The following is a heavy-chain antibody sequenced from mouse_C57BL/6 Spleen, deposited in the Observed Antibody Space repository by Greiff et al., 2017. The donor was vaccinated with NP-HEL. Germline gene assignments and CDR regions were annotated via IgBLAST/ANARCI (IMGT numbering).Heavy chain of an antibody. D-gene: IGHD2-4*01. CDR1: GYTFTSYW. V-gene: IGHV1-72*01. CDR2: IDPNSGGT. J-gene: IGHJ3*01. CDR3: ARGIYYDYDWFAY. Sequence: QVQLQQPGAELVKPGASVKLSCKASGYTFTSYWMHWVKQRPGRGLEWIGRIDPNSGGTKYNEKFKSKATLTVDKPSSTAYMQLSSLTSDDSAVYYCARGIYYDYDWFAYWGQGTLVTVSA.